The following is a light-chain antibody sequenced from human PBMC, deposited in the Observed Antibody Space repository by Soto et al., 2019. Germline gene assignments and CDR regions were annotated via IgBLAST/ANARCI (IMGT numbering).Light chain of an antibody. Sequence: QSVLTQPASVSGSPGQSITISCTGTSSDVGGCIYVSWYQQHPGKAPKLMIYDVTSRPSGVSYRFSGSKSGNTASLTISGLQAEDEADYYCSSYTPRSRAPSTLVFGGGTKATVL. CDR1: SSDVGGCIY. CDR2: DVT. J-gene: IGLJ3*02. V-gene: IGLV2-14*01. CDR3: SSYTPRSRAPSTLV.